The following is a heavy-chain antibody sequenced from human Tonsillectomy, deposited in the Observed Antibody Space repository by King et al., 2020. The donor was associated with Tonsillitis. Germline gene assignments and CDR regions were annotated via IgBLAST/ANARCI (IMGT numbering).Heavy chain of an antibody. CDR2: ISESGSRI. D-gene: IGHD6-19*01. Sequence: VQLVESGGGLVQPGGSLRLSCAASGFTFNIYEMNWVRQAPGKGLEWISYISESGSRIYYADSVKGRFTISRDNSKNSLYLQMNSLRAEDTAVYYCMRDRYSSGRFWDYWGQGTLVTVSS. CDR3: MRDRYSSGRFWDY. V-gene: IGHV3-48*03. J-gene: IGHJ4*02. CDR1: GFTFNIYE.